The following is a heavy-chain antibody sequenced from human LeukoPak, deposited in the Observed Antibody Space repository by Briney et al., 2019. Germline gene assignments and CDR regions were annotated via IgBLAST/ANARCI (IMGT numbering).Heavy chain of an antibody. CDR1: GGSISSGDCY. Sequence: SETLSLTCTVSGGSISSGDCYWSWIRQPPGKGLEWIGYMYYSGSTYYNPSLKSRVTISVDTSKNQFSLKLSSVTAADTAVYYCAREDSYDSSGYYYSRDAFDIWGQGTMVPVSS. D-gene: IGHD3-22*01. CDR2: MYYSGST. CDR3: AREDSYDSSGYYYSRDAFDI. J-gene: IGHJ3*02. V-gene: IGHV4-30-4*01.